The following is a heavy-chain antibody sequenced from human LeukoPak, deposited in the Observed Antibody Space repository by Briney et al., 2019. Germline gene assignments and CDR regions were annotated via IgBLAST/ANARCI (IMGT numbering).Heavy chain of an antibody. CDR1: GFAFGDYA. D-gene: IGHD4-23*01. Sequence: GGSLRLSCTASGFAFGDYAMNWVRQAPGKGLEWVGFIRSKAYNGTTEYAASVKGTFTISRDDSKSIAYLQMNSLKSEDTAVYYCTSGANSLWGQGTLVTVSS. J-gene: IGHJ4*02. CDR3: TSGANSL. V-gene: IGHV3-49*04. CDR2: IRSKAYNGTT.